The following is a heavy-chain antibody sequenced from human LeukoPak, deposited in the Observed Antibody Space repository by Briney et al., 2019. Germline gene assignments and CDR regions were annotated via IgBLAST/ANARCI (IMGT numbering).Heavy chain of an antibody. CDR2: IYHSGST. CDR1: GGSISSGGYY. J-gene: IGHJ4*02. Sequence: PSQTLSLTCTVSGGSISSGGYYWSWIRQPPGKGLEWIGYIYHSGSTYYNPSLKSRVTISVDRSKNQFSLKPSSVTAADTAVYYCARGDGYSYGYGSFDYWGQGTLVTVSS. CDR3: ARGDGYSYGYGSFDY. D-gene: IGHD5-18*01. V-gene: IGHV4-30-2*01.